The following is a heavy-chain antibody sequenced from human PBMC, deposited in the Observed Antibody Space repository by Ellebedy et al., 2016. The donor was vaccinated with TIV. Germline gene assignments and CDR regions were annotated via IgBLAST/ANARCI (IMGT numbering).Heavy chain of an antibody. Sequence: ASVKVSCKASGGTFSSYAISWVRQAPGQGLEWMGGIIPIFGTANYAQKFQGRVTITADESTSTAYMELSSLRSEDTAVYYCARVGGYGSGPTLRHYYGMDVWGQGTTVTVSS. CDR1: GGTFSSYA. CDR3: ARVGGYGSGPTLRHYYGMDV. CDR2: IIPIFGTA. J-gene: IGHJ6*02. V-gene: IGHV1-69*13. D-gene: IGHD3-10*01.